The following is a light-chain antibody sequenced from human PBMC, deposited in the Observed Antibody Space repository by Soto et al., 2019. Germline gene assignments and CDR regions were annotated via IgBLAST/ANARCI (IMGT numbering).Light chain of an antibody. CDR3: QRYGSWT. CDR2: GTS. Sequence: EIVLTQSPGTLSVSPGERATLSCRASQTISSNNLAWYQQKPGQAPSLLIYGTSSRATGIPDRFSGSGSVTDFTLTISRLEPEDSAIYYCQRYGSWTFGQGTKVEI. J-gene: IGKJ1*01. CDR1: QTISSNN. V-gene: IGKV3-20*01.